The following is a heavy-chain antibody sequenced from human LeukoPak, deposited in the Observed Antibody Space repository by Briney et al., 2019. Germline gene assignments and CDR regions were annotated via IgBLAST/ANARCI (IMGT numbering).Heavy chain of an antibody. J-gene: IGHJ3*02. CDR1: GGSISSGSYY. D-gene: IGHD5-24*01. CDR3: ARGDGYNYGYAFDI. V-gene: IGHV4-61*02. Sequence: SETLPLTCTVSGGSISSGSYYWSWIRQPAGKGLEWIGRIYTSGSTNYNPSLKSRVTISVDTSKNQFSLKLSSVTAADTAVYYCARGDGYNYGYAFDIWGQGTMVTVSS. CDR2: IYTSGST.